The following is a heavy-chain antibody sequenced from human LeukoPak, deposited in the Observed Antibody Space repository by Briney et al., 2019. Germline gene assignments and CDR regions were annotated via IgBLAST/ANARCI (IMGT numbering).Heavy chain of an antibody. J-gene: IGHJ3*02. CDR2: IYYSGST. D-gene: IGHD2-2*01. CDR3: ARDHCSSTSCYYAFDI. CDR1: GGSISSGGYY. V-gene: IGHV4-31*03. Sequence: SETLSLTCTVSGGSISSGGYYWSWIRQHPGKGLEWIGYIYYSGSTYYNPSLKSRVTISVDTSKNQFSLKLSSVTAADTAVYYCARDHCSSTSCYYAFDIWGQGTMVTVSS.